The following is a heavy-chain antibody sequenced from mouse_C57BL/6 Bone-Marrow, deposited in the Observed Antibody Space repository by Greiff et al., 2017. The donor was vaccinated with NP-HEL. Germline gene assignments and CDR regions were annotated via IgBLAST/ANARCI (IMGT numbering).Heavy chain of an antibody. V-gene: IGHV14-4*01. CDR1: GFTFKDDY. J-gene: IGHJ3*01. D-gene: IGHD1-1*02. Sequence: VQLQQSGAELVRPGASVKLSCTASGFTFKDDYMHWVKQSPEQGLEWIGWIDPENGDTEYASKFQGKATITADTSSNTSYLQLSSLTSEDTAVYYCNSYGGYAYWGQGTLVTVSA. CDR2: IDPENGDT. CDR3: NSYGGYAY.